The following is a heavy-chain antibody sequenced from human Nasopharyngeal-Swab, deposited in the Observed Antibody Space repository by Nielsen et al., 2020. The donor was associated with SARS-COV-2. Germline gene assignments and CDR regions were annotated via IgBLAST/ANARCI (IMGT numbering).Heavy chain of an antibody. CDR3: ARGRGGGYDPWGYYYYDMDV. D-gene: IGHD5-12*01. CDR2: ISTSSSYL. V-gene: IGHV3-21*01. CDR1: GFTLSSNS. Sequence: GESLKISCAASGFTLSSNSMNWVRRAPGKGLEWVSSISTSSSYLYYADSVKGRFTISRDNPKNSLYLQMNSLRAEDTAVYYCARGRGGGYDPWGYYYYDMDVWGHGTTVTVSS. J-gene: IGHJ6*02.